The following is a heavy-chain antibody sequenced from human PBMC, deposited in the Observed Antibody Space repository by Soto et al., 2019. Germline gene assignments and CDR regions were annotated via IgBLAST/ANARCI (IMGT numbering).Heavy chain of an antibody. D-gene: IGHD2-2*01. V-gene: IGHV1-69*13. J-gene: IGHJ6*02. CDR3: AREMYCSSTSCPHYYYYYGMDV. CDR1: GGTFSSYA. CDR2: IIPIFGTA. Sequence: ASVKVSCKASGGTFSSYAISWVRQAPGQGLEWMGGIIPIFGTANYAQKFQGRVTITADESTSTAYMELSSLRSEDTAVYYCAREMYCSSTSCPHYYYYYGMDVWGQGTMVTVSS.